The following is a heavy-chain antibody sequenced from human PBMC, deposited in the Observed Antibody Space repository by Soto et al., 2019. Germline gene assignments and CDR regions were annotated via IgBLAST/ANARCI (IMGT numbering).Heavy chain of an antibody. Sequence: PGGSLRLSCAASGFKFSIYGMHWVRQAPGKGLEWVATIGDDGSYKYYGDSVKGRFTISRDNSKNTLYLQMNSLSVEDTAVYYCAREVFEVVPTPIRAYSHGMDVWGQGTTVTVSS. CDR1: GFKFSIYG. J-gene: IGHJ6*02. CDR3: AREVFEVVPTPIRAYSHGMDV. CDR2: IGDDGSYK. D-gene: IGHD2-2*02. V-gene: IGHV3-33*01.